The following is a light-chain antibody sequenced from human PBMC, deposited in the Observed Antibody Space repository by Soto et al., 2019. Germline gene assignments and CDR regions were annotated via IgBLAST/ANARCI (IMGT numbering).Light chain of an antibody. Sequence: AIQMTQSPSSLSASVGDRVTITCRASQGIRNDLGWYQQKPGKAPKLLIYAASRLQGGVPSRFSGSGSGTDFTLTISSLQSEDFAVYYCQQYNNWPPFTFGPGTKVDI. J-gene: IGKJ3*01. CDR3: QQYNNWPPFT. V-gene: IGKV1-6*01. CDR1: QGIRND. CDR2: AAS.